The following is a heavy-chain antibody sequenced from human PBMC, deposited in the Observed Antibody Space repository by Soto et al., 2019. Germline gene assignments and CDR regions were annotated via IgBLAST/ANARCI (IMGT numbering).Heavy chain of an antibody. Sequence: GGSLRLSCAASGFTFSSYCMHWVRQAPGKGLVWVSRINSDGSSTSYADSVKGRFTISRDNAKNTLYLQMNSLRAEDTAVYYCARDLVHVNYENWFDPWGQGTLVTVSS. D-gene: IGHD4-4*01. CDR1: GFTFSSYC. CDR2: INSDGSST. V-gene: IGHV3-74*01. J-gene: IGHJ5*02. CDR3: ARDLVHVNYENWFDP.